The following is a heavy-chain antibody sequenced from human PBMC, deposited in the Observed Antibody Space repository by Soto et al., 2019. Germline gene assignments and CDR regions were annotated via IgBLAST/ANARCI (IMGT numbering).Heavy chain of an antibody. Sequence: QVQLVESGGGVVQPGRSLRLSCAASGFTFSSYGMHWVRQAPGKGLEWVAVISYDGSNKYYADSVKGRFTISRDNSKNTLYLQMNSLRAEDTAVYYCAKVAYDFWSGYYTIRDKGKDWYFDLWGRGTLVTVSS. CDR3: AKVAYDFWSGYYTIRDKGKDWYFDL. D-gene: IGHD3-3*01. CDR2: ISYDGSNK. J-gene: IGHJ2*01. CDR1: GFTFSSYG. V-gene: IGHV3-30*18.